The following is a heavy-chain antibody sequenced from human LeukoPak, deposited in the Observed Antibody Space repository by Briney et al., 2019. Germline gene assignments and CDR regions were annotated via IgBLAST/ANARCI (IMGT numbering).Heavy chain of an antibody. V-gene: IGHV3-21*01. CDR1: GFTFSTSA. CDR2: IDYDSSQI. D-gene: IGHD3-9*01. CDR3: TRDPLRYLRVGHYDY. J-gene: IGHJ4*02. Sequence: PGGSLRLSCAASGFTFSTSAMNWVRQVPGKGLEWVSSIDYDSSQIYYAASVRGRFTISRDNARDSVYLQMDSLRVEDTAVYYCTRDPLRYLRVGHYDYWGQGTLVAVSS.